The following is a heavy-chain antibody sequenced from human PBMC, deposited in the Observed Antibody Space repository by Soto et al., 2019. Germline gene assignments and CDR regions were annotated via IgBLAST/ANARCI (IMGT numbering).Heavy chain of an antibody. CDR1: YGSISSGGYY. CDR2: IHYSGSI. V-gene: IGHV4-31*03. D-gene: IGHD2-2*01. J-gene: IGHJ4*02. CDR3: ARAPSKHTRYFDY. Sequence: SETLSLTCTVSYGSISSGGYYWSWIRQHPGKGLEWIGHIHYSGSIHYNPSLKSRAIISVDMSKNQFSLKLTSVTAADTAVYYCARAPSKHTRYFDYWGQGTLVT.